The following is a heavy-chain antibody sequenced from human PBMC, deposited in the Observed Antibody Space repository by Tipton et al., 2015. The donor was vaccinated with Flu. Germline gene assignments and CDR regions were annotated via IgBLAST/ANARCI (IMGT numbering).Heavy chain of an antibody. D-gene: IGHD1-1*01. V-gene: IGHV4-39*07. J-gene: IGHJ6*02. CDR1: GDSISTTIYY. CDR2: IYYSGTT. CDR3: ARDLWNDRRAYYYYGVDV. Sequence: TLSLTCTVSGDSISTTIYYWGWVRQPPGKGLEWIGSIYYSGTTYYNPSLKSRVTISADSSKNEFYLTLASLTAADTAVYYCARDLWNDRRAYYYYGVDVWGQGP.